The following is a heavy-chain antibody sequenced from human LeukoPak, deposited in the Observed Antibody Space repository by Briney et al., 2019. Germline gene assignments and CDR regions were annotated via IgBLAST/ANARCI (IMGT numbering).Heavy chain of an antibody. J-gene: IGHJ3*02. Sequence: GGSLRLSCAASGFTFDDYAMHWVRQAPGKGLEWVSGISWNSGSIGYADSVKGRFTISRDNAKNSLYLQMNSLRAEDTALYYCAKDRGVAGPRGPDAFDIWGQGTMVTVSS. CDR3: AKDRGVAGPRGPDAFDI. CDR1: GFTFDDYA. CDR2: ISWNSGSI. V-gene: IGHV3-9*01. D-gene: IGHD6-19*01.